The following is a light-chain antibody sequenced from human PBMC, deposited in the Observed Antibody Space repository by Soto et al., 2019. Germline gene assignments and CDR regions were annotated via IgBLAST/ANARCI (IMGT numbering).Light chain of an antibody. CDR3: QQYNDWPPLT. CDR2: GAS. V-gene: IGKV3-15*01. J-gene: IGKJ4*01. CDR1: QSITTN. Sequence: EKVLTQSPVTLSVSLGERATLSCMASQSITTNLAWYQQKPGQAPRLLIFGASNRATGIPARFSGRGSGTEFSLTIPRLQSEDSAIYYCQQYNDWPPLTFGGGPKVEI.